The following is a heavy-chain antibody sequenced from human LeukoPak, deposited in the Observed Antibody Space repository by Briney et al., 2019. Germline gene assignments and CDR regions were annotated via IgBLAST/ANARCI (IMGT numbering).Heavy chain of an antibody. D-gene: IGHD6-19*01. V-gene: IGHV3-7*03. CDR1: GFTFGSYW. CDR3: AKDPYPWVSSGWYNY. J-gene: IGHJ4*02. CDR2: INQPGSDR. Sequence: GGSLRLSCAASGFTFGSYWMIWVRQAPGEGLEWVANINQPGSDRRYADSVKGRFTISRDNAKNSLYLQMNSLRAEDTALYYCAKDPYPWVSSGWYNYWGQGTPVTVSS.